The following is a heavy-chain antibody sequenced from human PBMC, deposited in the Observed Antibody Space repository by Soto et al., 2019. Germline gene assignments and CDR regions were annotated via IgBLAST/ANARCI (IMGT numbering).Heavy chain of an antibody. V-gene: IGHV3-30*18. Sequence: QVQLVESGGGVVQPGRSLRLSCVASGFTFSNYAMHWVRQAPGKGLEWVAIVSYDGDNEYYADSVRGRFFISRDNSRNTLYLQTRTLRHEATAVYYGAKDGGPAWCKGPGCSADHLAYWGRGTQVTVSP. CDR3: AKDGGPAWCKGPGCSADHLAY. CDR2: VSYDGDNE. J-gene: IGHJ4*02. CDR1: GFTFSNYA. D-gene: IGHD2-8*01.